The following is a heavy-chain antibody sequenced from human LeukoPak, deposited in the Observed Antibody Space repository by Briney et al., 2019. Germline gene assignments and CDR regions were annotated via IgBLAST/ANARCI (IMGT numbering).Heavy chain of an antibody. Sequence: ASVKVSCKASGYIFTDYYMHWVQQAPGKGLEWMGRVDPQNGVTVYAENFQGRVTVTADTSTDTAYMELTSLRSEDTAVYYCATDDYGDYWARFWGQGSLVTVSS. CDR3: ATDDYGDYWARF. J-gene: IGHJ4*02. CDR1: GYIFTDYY. CDR2: VDPQNGVT. V-gene: IGHV1-69-2*01. D-gene: IGHD4-17*01.